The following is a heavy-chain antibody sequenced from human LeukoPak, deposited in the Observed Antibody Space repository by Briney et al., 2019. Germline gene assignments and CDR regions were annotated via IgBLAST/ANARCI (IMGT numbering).Heavy chain of an antibody. CDR3: ARDRLGIVGATYEFDC. CDR2: ISSSGSSI. V-gene: IGHV3-21*01. D-gene: IGHD1-26*01. Sequence: GGSLRLSCAASGFTFSSYSMNWVRQAPGKGLEWVSSISSSGSSIYYAASVRGRFTISRDNAKNSLYLQMNSLRAEDTAVYYCARDRLGIVGATYEFDCWGQGTLVTVSS. CDR1: GFTFSSYS. J-gene: IGHJ4*02.